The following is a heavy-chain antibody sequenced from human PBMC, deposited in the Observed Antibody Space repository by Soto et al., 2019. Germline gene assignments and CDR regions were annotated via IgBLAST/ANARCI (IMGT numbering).Heavy chain of an antibody. CDR2: ISSSSSYI. J-gene: IGHJ3*02. D-gene: IGHD3-16*01. Sequence: GGSLRLSCAASGFTFSSYSMNWVRQAPGKGLEWVSSISSSSSYIYYADSVKGRFTISRDNAKNSLYLQMNSLRAEDTAVYYCARKVMITFGGVIGAFDIWGQGTMVTVSS. CDR1: GFTFSSYS. V-gene: IGHV3-21*01. CDR3: ARKVMITFGGVIGAFDI.